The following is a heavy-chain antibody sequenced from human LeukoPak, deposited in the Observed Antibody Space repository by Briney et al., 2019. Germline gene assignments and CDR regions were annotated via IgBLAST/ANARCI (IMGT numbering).Heavy chain of an antibody. V-gene: IGHV3-74*01. J-gene: IGHJ4*02. CDR3: VRIHCTGGSCLDY. CDR2: INPDGSST. D-gene: IGHD2-15*01. CDR1: GFTFSVHW. Sequence: GGSLRLSCAASGFTFSVHWMHWVRQAPGKGLVWVSRINPDGSSTIYADSVKGRFTISRDNAKNTLYLQMNSLRAEDSAVYYCVRIHCTGGSCLDYWGQGTLVTVSS.